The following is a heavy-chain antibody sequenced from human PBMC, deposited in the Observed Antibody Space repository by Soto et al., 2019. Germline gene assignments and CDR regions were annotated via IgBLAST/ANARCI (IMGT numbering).Heavy chain of an antibody. D-gene: IGHD3-3*01. J-gene: IGHJ4*02. CDR1: GFTFSDYY. CDR2: IGSGGGSI. CDR3: ARRRDFLDY. Sequence: QVQLVESGGGLVKPGGSLRLSCAASGFTFSDYYMTWIRQAPGKGLEWVSYIGSGGGSIYYAGSVKGRFTISSDNAKSSLYLQMNSRRTEDTAVYYCARRRDFLDYWGQGTLVTVSS. V-gene: IGHV3-11*01.